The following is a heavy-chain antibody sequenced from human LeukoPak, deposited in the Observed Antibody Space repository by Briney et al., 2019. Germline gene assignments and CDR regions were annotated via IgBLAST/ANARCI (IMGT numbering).Heavy chain of an antibody. CDR1: GFTFGHYG. J-gene: IGHJ2*01. CDR2: MWYDGIKN. Sequence: GGSLRLSCAASGFTFGHYGMHWVRQAPGKGLEGVAVMWYDGIKNYYEDSVKGRFTISRDNSKNTLSLQMSSLRAEDAAVYYCAREQGTSSWYSGGYFDLWGRGTLVTVSS. D-gene: IGHD6-13*01. V-gene: IGHV3-33*01. CDR3: AREQGTSSWYSGGYFDL.